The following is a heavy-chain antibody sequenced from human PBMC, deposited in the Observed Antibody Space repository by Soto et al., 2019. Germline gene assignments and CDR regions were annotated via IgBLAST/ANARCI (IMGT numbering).Heavy chain of an antibody. J-gene: IGHJ5*02. CDR1: GFTFDDYT. CDR3: AKDSRSYTSSGWFDP. Sequence: LRLSCAASGFTFDDYTIHWVRQAPGKGLEWVSLTSWDGGSTYYADSVKGRFTISRDNSKNSLYLQMNSLRTEDTALYYCAKDSRSYTSSGWFDPWGQGTLATVSS. V-gene: IGHV3-43*01. CDR2: TSWDGGST. D-gene: IGHD6-6*01.